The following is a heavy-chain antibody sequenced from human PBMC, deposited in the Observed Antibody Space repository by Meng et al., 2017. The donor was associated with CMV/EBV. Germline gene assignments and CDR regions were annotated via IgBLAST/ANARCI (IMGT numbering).Heavy chain of an antibody. Sequence: SETLSLTCTVSGGSISSYYWSWIRQPPGKGLEWIGYIYYSGSTNYNPSLKSRVTISVDTSKNQFSLKLSSVTAADTAVYYCAARGPDGAFDIWGQGTTVTVSS. CDR1: GGSISSYY. CDR3: AARGPDGAFDI. CDR2: IYYSGST. V-gene: IGHV4-59*01. D-gene: IGHD1-14*01. J-gene: IGHJ3*02.